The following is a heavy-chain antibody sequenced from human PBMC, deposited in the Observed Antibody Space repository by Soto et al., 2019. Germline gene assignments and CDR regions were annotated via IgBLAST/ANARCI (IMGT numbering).Heavy chain of an antibody. CDR3: AKNQERELPRVIDF. D-gene: IGHD1-7*01. Sequence: GGSLRLSCATSGLTFSNYAMSWVRQAPGGGLEWVSSMSGSSSTTYYADSVRGRFTISRDRSKNTLYLQMSSLRAEDTALYYCAKNQERELPRVIDFWGQGTLVTVSA. J-gene: IGHJ4*02. CDR2: MSGSSSTT. CDR1: GLTFSNYA. V-gene: IGHV3-23*01.